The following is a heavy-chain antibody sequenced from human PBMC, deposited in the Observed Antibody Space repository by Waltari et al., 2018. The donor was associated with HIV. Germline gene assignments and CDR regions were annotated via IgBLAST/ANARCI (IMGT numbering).Heavy chain of an antibody. CDR3: ARNLCFGEIRWFDP. J-gene: IGHJ5*02. D-gene: IGHD3-10*01. Sequence: QVQLQESGPGLVRPSETLSLTCTVSGGSFISYYWSWIRQPAGKGLEWIGRIYYTGNTNYNPSLKSRVTMSVDAYNNQFSLRLNSVTAADTAVYYCARNLCFGEIRWFDPWGQGTLVTVSS. CDR1: GGSFISYY. V-gene: IGHV4-4*07. CDR2: IYYTGNT.